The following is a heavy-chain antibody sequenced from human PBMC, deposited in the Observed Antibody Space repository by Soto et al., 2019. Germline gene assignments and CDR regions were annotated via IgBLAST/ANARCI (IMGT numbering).Heavy chain of an antibody. D-gene: IGHD5-18*01. CDR3: ASYGYSYGMYYFDY. Sequence: PSETLSLTCTVSGGSISSSSYYWGWIRQPPGKGLEWIGSIYYSGSTYYNPSLKSRVTISVDTSKNQFSPKLSSVTAADTAVYYCASYGYSYGMYYFDYWGQGTLVTVSS. CDR1: GGSISSSSYY. CDR2: IYYSGST. V-gene: IGHV4-39*01. J-gene: IGHJ4*02.